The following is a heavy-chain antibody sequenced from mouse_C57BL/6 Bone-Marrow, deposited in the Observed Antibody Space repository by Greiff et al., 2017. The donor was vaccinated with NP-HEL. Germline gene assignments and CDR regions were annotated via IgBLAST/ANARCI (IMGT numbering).Heavy chain of an antibody. CDR3: TTGGSSPYAMDY. J-gene: IGHJ4*01. D-gene: IGHD1-1*01. Sequence: VQLKESGAELVRPGASVKLSCTVSGFNIKDDYMHWVKQRPEQGLAWIGWIDPENGDTEYASKFQGKATITADPSSNTAYLQLSSLTSEDTAVYYCTTGGSSPYAMDYWGQGTSVTVSS. CDR2: IDPENGDT. V-gene: IGHV14-4*01. CDR1: GFNIKDDY.